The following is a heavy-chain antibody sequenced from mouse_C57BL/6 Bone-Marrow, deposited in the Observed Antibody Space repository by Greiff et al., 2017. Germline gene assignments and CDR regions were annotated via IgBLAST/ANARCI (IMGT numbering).Heavy chain of an antibody. J-gene: IGHJ2*01. V-gene: IGHV3-6*01. CDR1: GYSITSGYY. CDR2: ISYDGSN. CDR3: ARDRFITTVVAFDY. Sequence: EESGPGLVKPSQSLSLTCSVTGYSITSGYYWNWIRQFPGNKLEWMGYISYDGSNNYNPSLKNRISITRDTSKNQFFLKLNSVTTEDTATYYCARDRFITTVVAFDYWGQGTTLTVSS. D-gene: IGHD1-1*01.